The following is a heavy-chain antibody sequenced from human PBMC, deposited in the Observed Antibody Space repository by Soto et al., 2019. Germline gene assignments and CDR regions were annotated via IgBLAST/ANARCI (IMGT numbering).Heavy chain of an antibody. J-gene: IGHJ3*02. V-gene: IGHV1-46*01. CDR3: ARESLAVAGTGGGFDI. CDR1: GYTFTTYY. D-gene: IGHD6-19*01. CDR2: IYPSGGST. Sequence: GASVKVSCKASGYTFTTYYMHWVRQAPGQGLEWMGIIYPSGGSTSYAQKFQGRVTMTRDTSTSTVYMELSSLRSEDTAVYYCARESLAVAGTGGGFDIWGQGPRATVS.